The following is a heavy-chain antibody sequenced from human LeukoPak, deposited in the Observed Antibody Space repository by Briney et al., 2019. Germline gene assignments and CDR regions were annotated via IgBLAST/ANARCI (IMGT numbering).Heavy chain of an antibody. Sequence: GGSLRLSCEASGFTFSDYYMSWIRQAPGKGLEWVSYISSGGDNTINADSVKGRFTISRDNAKNSLYLQMNSLRAEDTAVYYCAPRAVEMTTTKGYWGQGTLVTVPS. CDR2: ISSGGDNT. J-gene: IGHJ4*02. V-gene: IGHV3-11*03. CDR3: APRAVEMTTTKGY. CDR1: GFTFSDYY. D-gene: IGHD5-24*01.